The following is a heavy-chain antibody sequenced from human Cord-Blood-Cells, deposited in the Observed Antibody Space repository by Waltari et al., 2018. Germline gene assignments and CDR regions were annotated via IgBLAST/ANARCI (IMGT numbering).Heavy chain of an antibody. Sequence: QVQLQESGPGLVKPSETLSLTCTVSGYSISSGYYWGWIRQPPGKGLEWIGSIHHSGSTYYNPSLKSRVTISVDTSKNQFSLKLSSVTAADTAVYYCARSYSSSSAFDIWGQGTMVTVSS. J-gene: IGHJ3*02. CDR3: ARSYSSSSAFDI. CDR2: IHHSGST. CDR1: GYSISSGYY. D-gene: IGHD6-6*01. V-gene: IGHV4-38-2*02.